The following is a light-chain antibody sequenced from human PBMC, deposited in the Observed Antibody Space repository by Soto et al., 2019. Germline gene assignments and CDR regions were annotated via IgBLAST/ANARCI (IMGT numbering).Light chain of an antibody. Sequence: SALTQPASVSGSTGQAIAISCTGTSSDVGGYNYVSWYQQLPGKAPKLLISEVSNRPSGVSHRFSGSKSGNTASLTISGLQAEDEADYYCSSYRTGGPFVFGTGTKVTVL. CDR2: EVS. CDR3: SSYRTGGPFV. CDR1: SSDVGGYNY. J-gene: IGLJ1*01. V-gene: IGLV2-14*01.